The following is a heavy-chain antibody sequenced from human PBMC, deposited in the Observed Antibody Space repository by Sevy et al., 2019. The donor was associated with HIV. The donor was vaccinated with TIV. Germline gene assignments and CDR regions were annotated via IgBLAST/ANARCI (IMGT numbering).Heavy chain of an antibody. Sequence: GGSLRLSCTGSGFTFGDYAMSWVRQAPGKGLEWVANIKEDGSDKYYVYSVKGRFTISRDNAQNSLYLEMNSLRAEDTAVYYCARWDVCGKGTTVTVSS. J-gene: IGHJ6*04. CDR1: GFTFGDYA. V-gene: IGHV3-7*01. CDR3: ARWDV. CDR2: IKEDGSDK.